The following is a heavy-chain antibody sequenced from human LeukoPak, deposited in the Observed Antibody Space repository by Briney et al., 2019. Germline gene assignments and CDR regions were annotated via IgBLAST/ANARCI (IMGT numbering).Heavy chain of an antibody. D-gene: IGHD3-22*01. J-gene: IGHJ4*02. Sequence: SGRSLRLSCAASGFTFGSYGMHWVRQAPGKGLEWVAVISYDGSNKDYADSVKGRFTISRDNSKNTLYLQMNSLRAEDTAMYYCAKDSEKWVFVGYYDSSGYSPFDYWGQGTLVTVSS. CDR2: ISYDGSNK. V-gene: IGHV3-30*18. CDR3: AKDSEKWVFVGYYDSSGYSPFDY. CDR1: GFTFGSYG.